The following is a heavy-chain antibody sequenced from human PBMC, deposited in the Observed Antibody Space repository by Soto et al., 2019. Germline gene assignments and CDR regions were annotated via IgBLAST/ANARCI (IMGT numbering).Heavy chain of an antibody. CDR2: IWYDGSNK. CDR1: GFTFSSYG. V-gene: IGHV3-33*01. Sequence: GGSLRLSCAASGFTFSSYGMHWVRQAPGKGLEWVAVIWYDGSNKYYTDSVKGRFTISRDNSKNTLYLQMNSLRAEDTAVYYCARAFCSSTSCSNYYFGLDVWGQGTTVTVSS. CDR3: ARAFCSSTSCSNYYFGLDV. J-gene: IGHJ6*02. D-gene: IGHD2-2*01.